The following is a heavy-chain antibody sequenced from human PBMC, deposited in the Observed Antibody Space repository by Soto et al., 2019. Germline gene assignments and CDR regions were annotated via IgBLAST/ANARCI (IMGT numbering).Heavy chain of an antibody. V-gene: IGHV4-31*03. CDR3: ARDAMRYSHGTGWFDP. J-gene: IGHJ5*02. Sequence: QVQLRESGPGLVKPSQTLSLTCTVSGGSISSGGHYWNWIRQHPVKGLEWIGYIYYSGSTYYNPSVKSRITISVDTSKNQFSLKVNSVTAADTTVYYCARDAMRYSHGTGWFDPWGQGTLVTVSS. D-gene: IGHD5-18*01. CDR2: IYYSGST. CDR1: GGSISSGGHY.